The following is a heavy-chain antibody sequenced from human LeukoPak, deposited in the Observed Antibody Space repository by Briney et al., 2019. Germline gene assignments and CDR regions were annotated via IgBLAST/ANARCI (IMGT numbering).Heavy chain of an antibody. CDR2: IIPIFGTA. D-gene: IGHD3-22*01. CDR1: GGTFSSYA. CDR3: ARDRMDYYDSSGLDAFDI. V-gene: IGHV1-69*01. J-gene: IGHJ3*02. Sequence: SVKVSCKASGGTFSSYAISWVRQAPGQGLEWMGGIIPIFGTANYAQKFQGRVTITADESTSTAYMELSSLRSEDTAVYYCARDRMDYYDSSGLDAFDIWGQGTMVTVSS.